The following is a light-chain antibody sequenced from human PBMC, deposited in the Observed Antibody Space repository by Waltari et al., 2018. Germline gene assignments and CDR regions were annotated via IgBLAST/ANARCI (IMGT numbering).Light chain of an antibody. CDR2: GVN. CDR3: QSYDTSLGVV. Sequence: QSVLTPPPSVSGAPGQRVTISCTGSRSNLGPGTDVHWYQPLPGKAPTLLVYGVNTRPPGVPDRFFGSKSGTSASLAIPGLQPEDEADYYCQSYDTSLGVVFGGGTKLTVL. CDR1: RSNLGPGTD. J-gene: IGLJ2*01. V-gene: IGLV1-40*01.